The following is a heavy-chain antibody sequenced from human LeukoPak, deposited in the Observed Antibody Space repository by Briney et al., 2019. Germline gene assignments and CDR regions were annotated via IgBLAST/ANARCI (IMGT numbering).Heavy chain of an antibody. V-gene: IGHV1-69*05. D-gene: IGHD4-23*01. CDR2: IIPIFART. J-gene: IGHJ3*02. Sequence: VASVTVSCKTSGGPFNNYALNWVRQAPGQGLEWMGRIIPIFARTTYAQRFQGRVTITTDGSTTTAYLELNTLTSEDTAVYYCARGGAGYAGSTAWDDASDIWGQGTMVTVSS. CDR3: ARGGAGYAGSTAWDDASDI. CDR1: GGPFNNYA.